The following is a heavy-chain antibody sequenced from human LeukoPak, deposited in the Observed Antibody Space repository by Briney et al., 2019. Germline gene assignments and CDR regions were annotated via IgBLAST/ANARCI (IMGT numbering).Heavy chain of an antibody. CDR1: GFTFSNAW. J-gene: IGHJ4*02. D-gene: IGHD3-10*01. Sequence: GGSLRLSCAASGFTFSNAWMSWVRQAPGKGLEWVALIKSKTDRGTTDYAAPVKGRFTISRDDSKDTLYLQMSSLKTEDTGIYYCWSYGSEIHWGQGTLVTVSS. V-gene: IGHV3-15*01. CDR2: IKSKTDRGTT. CDR3: WSYGSEIH.